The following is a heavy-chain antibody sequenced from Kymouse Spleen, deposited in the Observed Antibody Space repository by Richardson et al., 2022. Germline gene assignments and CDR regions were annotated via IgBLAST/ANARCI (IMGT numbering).Heavy chain of an antibody. V-gene: IGHV4-39*01. CDR1: GGSISSSSYY. J-gene: IGHJ6*02. D-gene: IGHD3-10*01. Sequence: QLQLQESGPGLVKPSETLSLTCTVSGGSISSSSYYWGWIRQPPGKGLEWIGSIYYSGSTYYNPSLKSRVTISVDTSKNQFSLKLSSVTAADTAVYYCARSHYYGSGSYFPYYYYYGMDVWGQGTTVTVSS. CDR3: ARSHYYGSGSYFPYYYYYGMDV. CDR2: IYYSGST.